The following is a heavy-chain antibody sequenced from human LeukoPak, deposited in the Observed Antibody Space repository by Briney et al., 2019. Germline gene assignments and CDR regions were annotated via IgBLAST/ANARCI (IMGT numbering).Heavy chain of an antibody. J-gene: IGHJ4*02. CDR1: GFTFSSYA. Sequence: GGSLRLSCAASGFTFSSYAMSWVRQAPGKGLEWVSAISGSGGSTYYADSVKGRFTISRDNSKNTLYLQMNSLRAGDTAVYYCAKVLYGSGSYRGYFDYWGQGTLVTVSS. D-gene: IGHD3-10*01. V-gene: IGHV3-23*01. CDR2: ISGSGGST. CDR3: AKVLYGSGSYRGYFDY.